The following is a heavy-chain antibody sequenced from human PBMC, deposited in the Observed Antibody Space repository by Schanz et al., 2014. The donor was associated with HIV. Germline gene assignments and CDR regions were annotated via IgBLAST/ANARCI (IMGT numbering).Heavy chain of an antibody. J-gene: IGHJ4*02. Sequence: VQLVESGGGLVQPGGSLRLSCAASRFTFSSYAMSWVRQAPGKGLEWVAGISYDGSNKYYADSVKGRFTISRDISKNTLYLQMNSLRAEDTAVYYCAKTIIPTDWAPYTYSFDYWGQGTLVTVSS. CDR2: ISYDGSNK. CDR3: AKTIIPTDWAPYTYSFDY. CDR1: RFTFSSYA. V-gene: IGHV3-30*18. D-gene: IGHD3-16*01.